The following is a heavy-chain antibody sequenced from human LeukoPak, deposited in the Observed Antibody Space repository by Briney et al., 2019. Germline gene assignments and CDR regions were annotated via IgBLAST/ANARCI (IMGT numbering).Heavy chain of an antibody. V-gene: IGHV3-33*01. J-gene: IGHJ4*02. CDR1: GFTFSSYG. D-gene: IGHD6-13*01. CDR2: IWYDGSNK. Sequence: PGGSLRLSCAASGFTFSSYGMHWARQAPGKGLEWVAVIWYDGSNKYYADSVKGRFTISRDNSKNTLYLQMNSLRAEDTAVYYCARDTKAAAPDYWGQGTLVTVSS. CDR3: ARDTKAAAPDY.